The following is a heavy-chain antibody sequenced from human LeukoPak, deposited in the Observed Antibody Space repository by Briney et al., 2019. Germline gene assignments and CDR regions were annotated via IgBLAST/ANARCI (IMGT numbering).Heavy chain of an antibody. CDR1: GFTFSSYA. V-gene: IGHV3-23*01. D-gene: IGHD6-13*01. CDR2: ISGSGDNT. Sequence: PGGSLRLSCAVSGFTFSSYAMSWVRQAPGKGLEWVSTISGSGDNTYSADSARGRFTISRDNSKNTPYLQMNSLRAEDTAIYYCAKVSWANYFDYWGQGTLVTVSS. CDR3: AKVSWANYFDY. J-gene: IGHJ4*02.